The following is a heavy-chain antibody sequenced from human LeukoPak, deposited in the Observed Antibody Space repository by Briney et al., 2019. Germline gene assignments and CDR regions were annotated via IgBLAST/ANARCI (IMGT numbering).Heavy chain of an antibody. Sequence: PGGSLRLSCAASGFSFSSYAMSWVRQAPGKGLEWVSAISGSGGSTYYADSVKGRFTISRDNSKNTLYLQMNSLRAEDTAVYYCAKDLDKWYSGSYYSSGSDYWGQGTLVTVSS. CDR3: AKDLDKWYSGSYYSSGSDY. CDR1: GFSFSSYA. D-gene: IGHD1-26*01. CDR2: ISGSGGST. J-gene: IGHJ4*02. V-gene: IGHV3-23*01.